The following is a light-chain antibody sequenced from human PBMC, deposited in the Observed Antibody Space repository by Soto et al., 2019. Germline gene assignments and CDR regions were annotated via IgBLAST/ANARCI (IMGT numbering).Light chain of an antibody. J-gene: IGKJ4*01. CDR2: DAS. CDR3: QQYDSLPLT. CDR1: QDISNY. V-gene: IGKV1-33*01. Sequence: DIQMTQSPSSLSASVGDRVAITCQASQDISNYLNWYQQKPGKAPKLLIYDASNLETGVPSRFSGGGSGTDFTFTISSLQPEDIATYYCQQYDSLPLTFGGGTKVEIK.